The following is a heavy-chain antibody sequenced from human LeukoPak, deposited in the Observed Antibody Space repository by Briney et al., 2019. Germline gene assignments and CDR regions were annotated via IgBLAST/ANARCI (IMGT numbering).Heavy chain of an antibody. CDR1: GFTFSSYSM. CDR3: ARGGTMVRGVSNFDY. J-gene: IGHJ4*02. D-gene: IGHD3-10*01. Sequence: GSLRLSCAASGFTFSSYSMNWVRQPPGKGLEWIGEIYHSGSTNYNPSLKSRVTISVDKSKNQFSLKLSSVTAADTAVYYCARGGTMVRGVSNFDYWGQGTLVTVSS. V-gene: IGHV4-4*02. CDR2: IYHSGST.